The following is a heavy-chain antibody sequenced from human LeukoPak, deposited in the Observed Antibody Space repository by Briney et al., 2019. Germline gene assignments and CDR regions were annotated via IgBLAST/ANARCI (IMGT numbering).Heavy chain of an antibody. D-gene: IGHD3-10*01. CDR2: IKSKTDDGTT. CDR3: TTELLWFGESSGY. Sequence: PGGSLRLSCAASGFTFSNAWMSWVRQAPGKGLEWVGRIKSKTDDGTTDYAAPVKGRFTISRDDSKNTLYLQMNSLKTEDTAVYYCTTELLWFGESSGYWGQGTLVTV. CDR1: GFTFSNAW. J-gene: IGHJ4*02. V-gene: IGHV3-15*01.